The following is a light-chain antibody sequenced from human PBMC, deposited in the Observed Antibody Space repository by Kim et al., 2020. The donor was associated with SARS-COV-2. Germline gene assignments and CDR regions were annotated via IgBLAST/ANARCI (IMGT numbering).Light chain of an antibody. Sequence: ASVGARVTITCRASQNIGRCLAWYQQKPGKAPKLLIYKSSSLQSEVPSRFSGGGSGTEFSLTLSSLQPDDFATYYCQQCNRYPLTFGGGTKVDIK. CDR1: QNIGRC. V-gene: IGKV1-5*03. CDR3: QQCNRYPLT. J-gene: IGKJ4*01. CDR2: KSS.